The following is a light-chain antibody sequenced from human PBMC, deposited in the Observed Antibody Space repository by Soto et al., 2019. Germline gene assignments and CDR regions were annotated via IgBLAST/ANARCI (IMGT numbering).Light chain of an antibody. CDR3: AAWDDSLNGPV. CDR1: SSNIGRNA. Sequence: QSVLTQPPSASGTPGQRVTISCSGSSSNIGRNAVNWYQQLSGTAPKLLIYSDHQRPSGVPDRFSGSKSGTSASLAVSGLQSDDEAHYFCAAWDDSLNGPVFGGGTKVTVL. J-gene: IGLJ3*02. CDR2: SDH. V-gene: IGLV1-44*01.